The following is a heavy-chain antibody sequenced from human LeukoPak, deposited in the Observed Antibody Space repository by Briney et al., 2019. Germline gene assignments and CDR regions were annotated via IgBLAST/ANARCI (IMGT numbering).Heavy chain of an antibody. D-gene: IGHD3-9*01. J-gene: IGHJ5*02. V-gene: IGHV1-2*02. CDR3: ARNFDMKGFDP. CDR2: INSDSGFT. Sequence: GASVKVSFKASGYTFTGYYMNWVRQAPGQGLEWMGWINSDSGFTKYAQKFQGRVTMARDTSITTVYMDLTRLTSDDTAVYYCARNFDMKGFDPWGQGTLVTASS. CDR1: GYTFTGYY.